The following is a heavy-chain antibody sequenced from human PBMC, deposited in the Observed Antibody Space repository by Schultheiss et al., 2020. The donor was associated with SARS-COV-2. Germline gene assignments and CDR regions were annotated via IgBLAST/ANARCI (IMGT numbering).Heavy chain of an antibody. CDR3: AKSGYSYAWGY. CDR1: GFTFSSYA. CDR2: ISYDGSNK. J-gene: IGHJ4*02. Sequence: GGSLRLSCAASGFTFSSYAMHWVRQAPGKGLEWVAVISYDGSNKYYADSVKGRFTISRDNSKRTLFLLMNSLRAEDTAVYYCAKSGYSYAWGYWGLGTLVTVSS. D-gene: IGHD5-18*01. V-gene: IGHV3-30*04.